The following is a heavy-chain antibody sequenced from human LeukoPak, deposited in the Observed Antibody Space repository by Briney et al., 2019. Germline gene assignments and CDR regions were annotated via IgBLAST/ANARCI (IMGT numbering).Heavy chain of an antibody. CDR1: GYTFTSYD. J-gene: IGHJ5*02. CDR2: MNPNSGNT. V-gene: IGHV1-8*01. Sequence: ASVKVSCKASGYTFTSYDINWVRQATGQGLEWMGWMNPNSGNTGYARKFQGRVTMTRNTSISTAYMELSSLRSEDTAVYYCAREVVGGYSSSWYWFDPWGQGTLVTVSS. D-gene: IGHD6-13*01. CDR3: AREVVGGYSSSWYWFDP.